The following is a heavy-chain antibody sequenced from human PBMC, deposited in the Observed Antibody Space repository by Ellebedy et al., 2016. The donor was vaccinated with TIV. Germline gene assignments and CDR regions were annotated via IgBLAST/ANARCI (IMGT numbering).Heavy chain of an antibody. D-gene: IGHD4/OR15-4a*01. J-gene: IGHJ4*02. CDR2: IIPILGIA. CDR3: ARDPHSHGAVYIGENY. V-gene: IGHV1-69*10. Sequence: ASVKVSCKASGYTFTSYAMHWVRQAPGQGLEWMGGIIPILGIANYAQKFQGRVTITADKSTSTAYMELSSLRSEDTAVYYCARDPHSHGAVYIGENYWGQGTLVTVSS. CDR1: GYTFTSYA.